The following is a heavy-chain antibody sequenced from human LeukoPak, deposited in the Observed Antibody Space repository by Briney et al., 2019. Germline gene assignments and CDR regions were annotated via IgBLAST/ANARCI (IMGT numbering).Heavy chain of an antibody. J-gene: IGHJ3*02. Sequence: GESLKISCKGSGYSFTSYWIGWVRQMPGKGLEWMGIIYPGDSDTRYSPSFQGQVTISADKSISTAYLQRSSLKASDTAMYYCARRRRYDSSGYYYPDAFDIWGQGTMVTVSS. D-gene: IGHD3-22*01. CDR2: IYPGDSDT. CDR3: ARRRRYDSSGYYYPDAFDI. V-gene: IGHV5-51*01. CDR1: GYSFTSYW.